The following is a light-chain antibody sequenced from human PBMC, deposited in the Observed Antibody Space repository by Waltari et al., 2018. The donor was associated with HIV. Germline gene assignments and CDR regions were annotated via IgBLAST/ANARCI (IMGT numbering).Light chain of an antibody. J-gene: IGLJ2*01. CDR1: NIGSKS. CDR3: QVWDSSSNHVV. CDR2: DDI. Sequence: SYVLTQPPSVSVAPGQTARITCGGHNIGSKSVHWYHQKSGQAPVLVVYDDIDRPSGSPERFSGSNSGNTATLTISRAVAGDDADYYCQVWDSSSNHVVFGGGTKLTVL. V-gene: IGLV3-21*02.